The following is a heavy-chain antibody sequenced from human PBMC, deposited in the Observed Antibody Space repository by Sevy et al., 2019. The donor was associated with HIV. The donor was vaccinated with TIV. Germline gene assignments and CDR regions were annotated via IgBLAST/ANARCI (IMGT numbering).Heavy chain of an antibody. D-gene: IGHD3-16*01. J-gene: IGHJ3*02. Sequence: GGSLRLSCAASGFTVSSDYMSWVRQAPGKGLECVSVIYSGGRTHYADSVKGRITISRDNPKNTVHLQMNSLRVEDTAVYFCARISDSTAYPDAFDIWGHGTMVTVSS. CDR1: GFTVSSDY. CDR3: ARISDSTAYPDAFDI. CDR2: IYSGGRT. V-gene: IGHV3-53*01.